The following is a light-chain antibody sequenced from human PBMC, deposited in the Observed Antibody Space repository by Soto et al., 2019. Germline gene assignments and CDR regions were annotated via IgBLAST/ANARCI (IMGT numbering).Light chain of an antibody. Sequence: DIQMTESPSSVSASFVVTVIVTCWASQGIRNWLAWYQQRPGRAPNLLIYTASSLQTGVPSRFSGGGSGTDFTLTISSLQPEDSAIYYCQQTNSFPWTFGQGTKVDI. CDR1: QGIRNW. CDR3: QQTNSFPWT. CDR2: TAS. V-gene: IGKV1-12*01. J-gene: IGKJ1*01.